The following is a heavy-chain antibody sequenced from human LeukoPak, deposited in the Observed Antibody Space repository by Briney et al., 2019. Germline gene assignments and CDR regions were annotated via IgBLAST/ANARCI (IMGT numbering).Heavy chain of an antibody. J-gene: IGHJ4*02. D-gene: IGHD6-13*01. Sequence: KPSETLSLTCTVSGGSISSSSYSWGWIRQPPGKGLEWIGSIFYSGSTYYNPSLKSRVTISVNTSKNQFSLKLSSVTAADTAVYYCARQPTPIAAADTNFDYWGQGTLVTVSS. CDR1: GGSISSSSYS. CDR3: ARQPTPIAAADTNFDY. V-gene: IGHV4-39*01. CDR2: IFYSGST.